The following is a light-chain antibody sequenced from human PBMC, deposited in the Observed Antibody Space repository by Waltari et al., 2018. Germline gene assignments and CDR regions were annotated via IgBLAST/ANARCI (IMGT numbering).Light chain of an antibody. V-gene: IGKV3-20*01. CDR1: QSVNNY. Sequence: EIVLTPSPGTLSFSPGERATLSCRASQSVNNYLAWFQQKPGQAPRLLIHGASSRATGIPDRISGSGSGTDFTLTISGLEPQDFAVYYCQQYSSSPLTFGPGTKVDIK. CDR3: QQYSSSPLT. J-gene: IGKJ3*01. CDR2: GAS.